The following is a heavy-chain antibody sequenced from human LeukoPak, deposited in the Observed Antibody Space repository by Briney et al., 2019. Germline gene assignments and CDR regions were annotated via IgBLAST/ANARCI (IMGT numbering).Heavy chain of an antibody. CDR1: GFTFSSYG. V-gene: IGHV3-30*03. CDR2: ISYDGSNK. J-gene: IGHJ6*03. D-gene: IGHD3-10*01. CDR3: ARDWSGGYYYGSGRELYYYMDV. Sequence: PGGSLRLSCAASGFTFSSYGMHWVRQAPGKGLEWVAVISYDGSNKYYADSVKGRFTISRDNSKNTLYLQMGSLRAEDMAVYYCARDWSGGYYYGSGRELYYYMDVWGKGTTVTISS.